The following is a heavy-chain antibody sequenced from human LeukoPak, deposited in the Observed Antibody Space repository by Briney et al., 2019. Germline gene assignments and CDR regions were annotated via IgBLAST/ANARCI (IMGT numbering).Heavy chain of an antibody. CDR2: INHSGST. CDR1: GGSFSGYY. J-gene: IGHJ5*02. CDR3: ARHVGDYDILTGYYTNWFDP. Sequence: SETLSLTCAVYGGSFSGYYWSWIRQPPGKGLEWIGEINHSGSTNYNPSLKSRVTISVDTSKNQFSLKLSSVTAADTAVYYCARHVGDYDILTGYYTNWFDPWGQGTLVTVSS. V-gene: IGHV4-34*01. D-gene: IGHD3-9*01.